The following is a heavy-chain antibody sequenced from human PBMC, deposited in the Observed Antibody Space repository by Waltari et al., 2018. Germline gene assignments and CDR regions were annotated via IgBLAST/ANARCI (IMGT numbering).Heavy chain of an antibody. CDR3: ARDRGRGLYLDS. Sequence: LTCSVSGDSMNTNYWWSWVRQAPGKGLEWIGQIHRSGRTHYHPSLESRVATSIDTSKNEFSLEVTSATAADTAVYFCARDRGRGLYLDSWGQGILVTVSP. J-gene: IGHJ4*02. CDR2: IHRSGRT. CDR1: GDSMNTNYW. D-gene: IGHD5-12*01. V-gene: IGHV4-4*01.